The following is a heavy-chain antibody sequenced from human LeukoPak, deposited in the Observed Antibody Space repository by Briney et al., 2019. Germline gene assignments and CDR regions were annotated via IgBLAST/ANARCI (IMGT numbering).Heavy chain of an antibody. CDR1: GFTFSDSW. CDR2: IKQDGSEK. Sequence: GGSLRLSCAASGFTFSDSWMSWVRQAPGKGLEWVANIKQDGSEKYYVDSVKGRFTISRDNAKNSLYLQMNSLRAEDTAVYYCARTGPDAFDIWGQGTMVTVSS. V-gene: IGHV3-7*01. J-gene: IGHJ3*02. CDR3: ARTGPDAFDI.